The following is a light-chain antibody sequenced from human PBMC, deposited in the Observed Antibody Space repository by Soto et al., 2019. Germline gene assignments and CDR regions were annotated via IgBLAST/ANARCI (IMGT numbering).Light chain of an antibody. CDR2: GNS. Sequence: QSVLTQPPSVSGAPGQRVTISCTGSSSNIGAGYDVHWYQQLPGTAPKLLIYGNSNRPSGVPDRFSGSKSGTSASLAITGLQAEYEADYYCQSYDSSLSGYVFGTGTKPTVL. CDR3: QSYDSSLSGYV. CDR1: SSNIGAGYD. J-gene: IGLJ1*01. V-gene: IGLV1-40*01.